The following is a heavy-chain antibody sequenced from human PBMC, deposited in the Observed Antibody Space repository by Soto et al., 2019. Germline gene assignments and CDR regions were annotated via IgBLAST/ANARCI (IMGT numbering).Heavy chain of an antibody. D-gene: IGHD6-13*01. CDR3: ARAHRDLQQVVQYYYSMDV. J-gene: IGHJ6*02. CDR2: VHYSGST. CDR1: GGSISSGDYY. V-gene: IGHV4-30-4*01. Sequence: TSETLSLTCTVSGGSISSGDYYWSWIRQPPGKGLEWIGHVHYSGSTYHNSSLKSRVTISVDTSKNQFSLKLNSMTATDTAVYYCARAHRDLQQVVQYYYSMDVWGQGTTVTVSS.